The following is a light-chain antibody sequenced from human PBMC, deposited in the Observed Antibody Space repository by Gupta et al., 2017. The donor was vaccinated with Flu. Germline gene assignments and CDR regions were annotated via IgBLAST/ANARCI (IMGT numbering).Light chain of an antibody. CDR3: EHRHITPIT. Sequence: DFQMTQSPSSLSASVGDKVTITCRASQTIENDLDWYQQKPGKAPRIVIYSASWVRSVIPSRFSDGGTGAEFTLTISRRQPEDFATYYCEHRHITPITFGHGTNVDVK. CDR1: QTIEND. J-gene: IGKJ3*01. V-gene: IGKV1-39*01. CDR2: SAS.